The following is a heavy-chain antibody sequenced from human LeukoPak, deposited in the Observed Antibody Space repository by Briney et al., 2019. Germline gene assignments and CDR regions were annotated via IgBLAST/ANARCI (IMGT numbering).Heavy chain of an antibody. V-gene: IGHV4-61*09. J-gene: IGHJ6*03. CDR1: GGVIRGGYS. CDR2: ISTSGTT. D-gene: IGHD6-13*01. Sequence: PTPSLSLIWSAPGGVIRGGYSWNWIRQTAGQGLEWIGQISTSGTTMYNPSLQSRVTMSLDTSRNNFSLRLNSVTAADTAVYYCARETSETYTSSWGLYDSFYYMDVWGKGTTVTVSS. CDR3: ARETSETYTSSWGLYDSFYYMDV.